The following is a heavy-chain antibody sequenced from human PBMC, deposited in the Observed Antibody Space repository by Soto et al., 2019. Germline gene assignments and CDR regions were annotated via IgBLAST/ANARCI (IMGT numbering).Heavy chain of an antibody. Sequence: GGSLRLSCAASGFTFSNAWMSWVRQAPGKGLEWVGRIKSKTDGGTTDYAAPVKGRFTISRDDSKNTLYLQMNSLKTEDTAVYYCTTVVSWPTFGRWFDPWGQGTLVTVSS. J-gene: IGHJ5*02. CDR2: IKSKTDGGTT. V-gene: IGHV3-15*01. CDR1: GFTFSNAW. D-gene: IGHD3-16*01. CDR3: TTVVSWPTFGRWFDP.